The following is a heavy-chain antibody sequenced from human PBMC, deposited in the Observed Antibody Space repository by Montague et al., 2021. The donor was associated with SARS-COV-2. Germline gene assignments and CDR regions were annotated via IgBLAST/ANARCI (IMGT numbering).Heavy chain of an antibody. CDR1: GFSFSFYG. D-gene: IGHD3-16*01. CDR3: ARLGRMIVPNSTVDP. CDR2: IGGSSTYI. V-gene: IGHV3-21*01. Sequence: SRSLSFSASGFSFSFYGMNWVRQAPGKGLEWVSSIGGSSTYIHYADSVKGRFTVSRDNSKKEVYLQMSDLRAEDTAVYYCARLGRMIVPNSTVDPWGQGTLVIVSS. J-gene: IGHJ5*02.